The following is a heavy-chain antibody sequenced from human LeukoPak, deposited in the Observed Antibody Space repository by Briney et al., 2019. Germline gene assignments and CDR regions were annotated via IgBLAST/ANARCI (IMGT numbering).Heavy chain of an antibody. CDR1: GFTVSSNY. J-gene: IGHJ4*02. V-gene: IGHV3-53*01. Sequence: PGGSLRLSCAASGFTVSSNYMSWVRRAPGKGLEWVSVIYSGGSTYYADSVKGRFTISRDNSKNTLYLQMNSLRAEDTAVYYCAKDFLVYAFDYWGQGTLVTVSS. D-gene: IGHD2-2*01. CDR3: AKDFLVYAFDY. CDR2: IYSGGST.